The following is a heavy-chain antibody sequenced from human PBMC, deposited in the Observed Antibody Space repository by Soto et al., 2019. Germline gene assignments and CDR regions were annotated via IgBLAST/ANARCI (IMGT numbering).Heavy chain of an antibody. J-gene: IGHJ4*02. Sequence: QVQLVESGGGVVQPGRSLRLSCAASGFTFSSYGMHWVRQAPGKGLEWVAVISYDGSNKYYADSVKGRFTISRDNSKNPLYLQMNSLRAEDTAVYYCAKGGGRYSYGPAGYFDYWGQGTLVTVSS. CDR2: ISYDGSNK. CDR3: AKGGGRYSYGPAGYFDY. D-gene: IGHD5-18*01. CDR1: GFTFSSYG. V-gene: IGHV3-30*18.